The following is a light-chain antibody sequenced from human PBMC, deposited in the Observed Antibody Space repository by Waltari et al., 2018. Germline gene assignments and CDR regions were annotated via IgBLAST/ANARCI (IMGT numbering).Light chain of an antibody. CDR2: EDN. V-gene: IGLV2-23*01. CDR3: CSYAGSWV. J-gene: IGLJ3*02. CDR1: SPDVGTYNL. Sequence: QSALTQPASVSGSRGQSITISCTGTSPDVGTYNLVSWYQQHPGNAPKLMIYEDNNRPSGVSSRFSGSRSGNTASLTISGLQPEDEADYYCCSYAGSWVFGGWTKLTVL.